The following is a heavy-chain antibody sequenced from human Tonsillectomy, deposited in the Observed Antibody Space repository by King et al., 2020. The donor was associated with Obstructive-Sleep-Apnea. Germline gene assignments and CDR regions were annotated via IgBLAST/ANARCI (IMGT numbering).Heavy chain of an antibody. D-gene: IGHD3-9*01. CDR1: GFTFSNYG. CDR2: ISYDGSNK. V-gene: IGHV3-30*18. Sequence: QLVQSGGGVVQPGGSLRLSCAASGFTFSNYGMHWVRQAPGKGLEWVAIISYDGSNKYYAESVRGRFTISRDKSKNTLYLQMNSLRGEDTAVYYCAKLAFDWLDAVVSDAEKESNFYGLDVWGQGTTVTVFS. J-gene: IGHJ6*02. CDR3: AKLAFDWLDAVVSDAEKESNFYGLDV.